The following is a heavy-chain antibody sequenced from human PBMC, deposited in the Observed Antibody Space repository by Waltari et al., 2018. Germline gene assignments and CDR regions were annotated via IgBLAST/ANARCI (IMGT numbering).Heavy chain of an antibody. V-gene: IGHV3-48*03. CDR1: GFTFSTYE. CDR2: ISDSVTTI. CDR3: ARDGFGGYEFDS. D-gene: IGHD5-12*01. J-gene: IGHJ4*02. Sequence: EVQLVESGGGLVQPGGSLRLSCAASGFTFSTYEMNWVRQAPGKGLGWVSYISDSVTTIYYADSVKGRFTISRDSAKNSLYLQMNSLRAEDTAVYYCARDGFGGYEFDSWGQGTLVTVSS.